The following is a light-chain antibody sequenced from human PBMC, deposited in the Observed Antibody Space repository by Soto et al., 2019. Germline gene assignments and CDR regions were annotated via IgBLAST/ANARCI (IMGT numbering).Light chain of an antibody. J-gene: IGKJ1*01. CDR2: AAA. Sequence: IQRTRSPSTLSASVVDGVTVAFLGCQRISRGLASYQQKPGKEPKLLIYAAASLQSGVPARFSGSGSGTDFTLAISSLQPEDLATHYSEKANSLPRMVGQGTKVDIK. V-gene: IGKV1-12*01. CDR3: EKANSLPRM. CDR1: QRISRG.